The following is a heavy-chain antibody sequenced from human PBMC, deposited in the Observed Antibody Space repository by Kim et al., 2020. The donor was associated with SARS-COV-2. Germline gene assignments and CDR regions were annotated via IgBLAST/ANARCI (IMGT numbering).Heavy chain of an antibody. J-gene: IGHJ4*02. CDR3: ATQLRYVDWLLSPFDY. D-gene: IGHD3-9*01. Sequence: VKVRFTITRDNAKNSQYLQMNSLRAEDTAVYYCATQLRYVDWLLSPFDYCGQGTLVTVSS. V-gene: IGHV3-11*06.